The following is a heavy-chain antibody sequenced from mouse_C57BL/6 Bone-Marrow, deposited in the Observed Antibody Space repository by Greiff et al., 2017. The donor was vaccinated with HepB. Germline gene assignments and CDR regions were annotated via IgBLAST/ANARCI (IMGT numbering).Heavy chain of an antibody. CDR3: ARGGNYLYYFDY. J-gene: IGHJ2*01. Sequence: EVQRVESGGDLLKPGGSLKLSCAASGFTFSSYGLSWVRQTPAKRLEWVATISSGGSYTYYPDSLKGRFPISRDNAKNTLYLQMSSLKSEDTAMYYCARGGNYLYYFDYWGQGTTRTVSS. CDR1: GFTFSSYG. D-gene: IGHD2-1*01. CDR2: ISSGGSYT. V-gene: IGHV5-6*01.